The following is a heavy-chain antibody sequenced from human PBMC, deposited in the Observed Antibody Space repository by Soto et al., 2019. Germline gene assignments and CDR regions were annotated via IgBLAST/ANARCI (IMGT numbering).Heavy chain of an antibody. J-gene: IGHJ6*02. CDR2: IIPILGIA. D-gene: IGHD3-10*01. CDR1: GGTFSSYT. Sequence: QVQLVQSGAEVKKPGSSVKVSCKASGGTFSSYTISWVRQAPGQGIEWMGRIIPILGIANYAQKFQGRVTITADKSPSTAYMELSSLRSEDTAVYYCALWFGELDGMDVWGQGTTVTVSS. V-gene: IGHV1-69*02. CDR3: ALWFGELDGMDV.